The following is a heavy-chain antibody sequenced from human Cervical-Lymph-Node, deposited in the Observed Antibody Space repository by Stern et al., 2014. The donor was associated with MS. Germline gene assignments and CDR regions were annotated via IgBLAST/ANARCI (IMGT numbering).Heavy chain of an antibody. CDR3: ARDGGYYGLDV. CDR1: GFTFSPYW. CDR2: IDSDGSTT. V-gene: IGHV3-74*01. D-gene: IGHD3-10*01. J-gene: IGHJ6*02. Sequence: EMQLVESGGGLVQPGGSLRLSCAASGFTFSPYWMHWVRQVPGKGLVGVSRIDSDGSTTSYADSVKGRFTISRDNAKNTLYLQMNSLRAEDTAVYYCARDGGYYGLDVWGQGTTVTVSS.